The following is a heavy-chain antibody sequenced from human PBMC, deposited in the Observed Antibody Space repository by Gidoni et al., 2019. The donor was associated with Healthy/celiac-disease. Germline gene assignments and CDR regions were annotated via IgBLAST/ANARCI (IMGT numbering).Heavy chain of an antibody. CDR1: GYSIRRGYS. J-gene: IGHJ4*02. V-gene: IGHV4-38-2*02. CDR3: ARGGPGGPRFYYGGNETTFDY. CDR2: IYHSGST. Sequence: QVQLQESGPGLVKPSETLSLTCTVSGYSIRRGYSWGWIRQPPGKGLEWIGSIYHSGSTYYNPSLKSRVTISVDTSKNQFSLKLSSVTAADTAVYYCARGGPGGPRFYYGGNETTFDYWGQGTLVTVSS. D-gene: IGHD4-17*01.